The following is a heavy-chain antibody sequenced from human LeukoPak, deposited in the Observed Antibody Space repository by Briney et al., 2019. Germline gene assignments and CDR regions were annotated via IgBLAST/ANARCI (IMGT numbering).Heavy chain of an antibody. CDR1: GYTFTSYD. J-gene: IGHJ6*03. V-gene: IGHV1-8*01. Sequence: ASVKVSCKASGYTFTSYDIEWVRQATGQGLEWMGWLNPNSGNTGYAQKFQGRVTVTRDTSISTAYMELTGLRSEDTGVYYCARGPNYYYHMDVWGKGTTVTVSS. CDR2: LNPNSGNT. CDR3: ARGPNYYYHMDV.